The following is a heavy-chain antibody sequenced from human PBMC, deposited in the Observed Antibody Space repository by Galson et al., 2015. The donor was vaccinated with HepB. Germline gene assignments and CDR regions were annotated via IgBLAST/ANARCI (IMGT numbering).Heavy chain of an antibody. D-gene: IGHD7-27*01. J-gene: IGHJ5*02. CDR1: GGSISSGGYY. CDR2: IYYSGST. Sequence: TLSLTCTVSGGSISSGGYYWSWIRQHPGKGLEWIGYIYYSGSTYYNPSLKSRVTISVDTSKNQFSLKLSSVTAADTAVYYCARDGVSSWGRNNWFDPWGQGTLVTVSS. CDR3: ARDGVSSWGRNNWFDP. V-gene: IGHV4-31*03.